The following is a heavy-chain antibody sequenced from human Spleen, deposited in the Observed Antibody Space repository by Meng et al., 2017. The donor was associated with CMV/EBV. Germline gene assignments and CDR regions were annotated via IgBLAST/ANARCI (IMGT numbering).Heavy chain of an antibody. D-gene: IGHD3-3*01. V-gene: IGHV4-39*07. Sequence: SETLSLTCSVSNGSITNNGYYWGWIRQPPGKGLEWIGSIYSSGNTYYSLSLRSRVTISVDRSKNQFSLRLSSVTAADTAMYYCASHDFWRGYYFDYWGQGMLVTVSS. J-gene: IGHJ4*02. CDR1: NGSITNNGYY. CDR3: ASHDFWRGYYFDY. CDR2: IYSSGNT.